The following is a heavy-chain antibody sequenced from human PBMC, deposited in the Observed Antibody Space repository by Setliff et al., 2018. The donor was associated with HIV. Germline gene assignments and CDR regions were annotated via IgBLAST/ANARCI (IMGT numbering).Heavy chain of an antibody. CDR2: IYYNGVT. J-gene: IGHJ4*02. D-gene: IGHD1-26*01. V-gene: IGHV4-59*02. CDR1: GGSVTRHY. CDR3: ARGILVDPTRFNY. Sequence: SETLSLTCTVSGGSVTRHYWTWIRQPPGKGLEWIGYIYYNGVTTYNPSLKSRVTMSADTSKNQFSLKLTSVTAADTAVYYCARGILVDPTRFNYWGQGTQVTVSS.